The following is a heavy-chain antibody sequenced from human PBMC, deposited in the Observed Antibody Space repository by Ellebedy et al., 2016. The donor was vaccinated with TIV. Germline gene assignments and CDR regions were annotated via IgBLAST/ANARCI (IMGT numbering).Heavy chain of an antibody. CDR2: IIPIFGTA. CDR1: GGTFSSYA. Sequence: ASVKVSCEASGGTFSSYAISWVRQAPGQGLEWMGGIIPIFGTANYAQKFQGRVTITADESTSTAYMELSSLRSEDTAVYYCARDLGGEMATRDYWGQGTLVTVSS. D-gene: IGHD5-24*01. J-gene: IGHJ4*02. CDR3: ARDLGGEMATRDY. V-gene: IGHV1-69*13.